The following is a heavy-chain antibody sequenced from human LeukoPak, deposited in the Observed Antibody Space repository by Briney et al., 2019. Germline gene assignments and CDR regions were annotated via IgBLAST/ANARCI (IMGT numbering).Heavy chain of an antibody. Sequence: GGSLRLSCAASGFTFSNAWMSWVRQAPGKGLEWVGRIKSKTDGWTTDYAAPVKGRFTISRDDSKNTLYLQMNSLKTEDTAVYYCTTGPSFSAGLDYWGQGTLVTVSS. CDR2: IKSKTDGWTT. CDR3: TTGPSFSAGLDY. J-gene: IGHJ4*02. CDR1: GFTFSNAW. V-gene: IGHV3-15*01. D-gene: IGHD6-13*01.